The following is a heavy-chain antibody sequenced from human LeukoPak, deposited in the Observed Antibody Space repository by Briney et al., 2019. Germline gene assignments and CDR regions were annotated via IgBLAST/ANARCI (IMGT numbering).Heavy chain of an antibody. V-gene: IGHV3-23*01. Sequence: RGSLRLSCAASGFTFGNYAMSWVRQAPGKGLEWVSANSGSGGSTYYADSVKGRFTISRDNSKNTLYLQMNSLRAEDTAVYYCAKDQGITIFGVVGYFDYWGQGTLVTVSS. D-gene: IGHD3-3*01. J-gene: IGHJ4*02. CDR2: NSGSGGST. CDR1: GFTFGNYA. CDR3: AKDQGITIFGVVGYFDY.